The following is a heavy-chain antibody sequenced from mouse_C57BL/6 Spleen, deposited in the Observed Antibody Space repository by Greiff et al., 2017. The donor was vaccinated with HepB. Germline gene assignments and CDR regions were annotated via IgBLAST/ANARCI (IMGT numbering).Heavy chain of an antibody. CDR1: GYTFTSYW. V-gene: IGHV1-55*01. J-gene: IGHJ2*01. D-gene: IGHD1-1*01. CDR3: ARSKDYYEAFDY. CDR2: IYHGSGST. Sequence: QVQLQQPGAELVKPGASVKMSCKASGYTFTSYWITWVKQRPGQGLEWIGDIYHGSGSTNYNEKFKSKATLTVDTSSSTAYMQHSSLTSDDSAVYYCARSKDYYEAFDYWGQGTTLTVSS.